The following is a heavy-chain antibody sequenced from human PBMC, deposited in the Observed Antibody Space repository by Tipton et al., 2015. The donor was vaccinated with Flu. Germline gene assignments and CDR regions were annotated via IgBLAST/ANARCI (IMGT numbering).Heavy chain of an antibody. CDR3: ARRDFSNYVSDPKNWFDS. D-gene: IGHD4-11*01. V-gene: IGHV4-39*07. CDR1: GGSISSGSYY. J-gene: IGHJ5*01. Sequence: TLSLTCTVSGGSISSGSYYWAWIRQPPGKGLEWIGNIHQSGSTYYNPSLKSRVTISVDRSKNQFSLRVTSVTAADTAVYYCARRDFSNYVSDPKNWFDSWGQGTLVTISS. CDR2: IHQSGST.